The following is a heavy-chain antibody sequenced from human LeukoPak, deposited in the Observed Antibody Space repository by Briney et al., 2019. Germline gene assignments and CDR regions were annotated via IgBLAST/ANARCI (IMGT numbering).Heavy chain of an antibody. CDR2: IIPIFGIA. CDR1: GGTFSSYA. V-gene: IGHV1-69*01. D-gene: IGHD2-15*01. J-gene: IGHJ4*02. Sequence: SVKVSCKASGGTFSSYAISWVRQAPGQGLEWMGGIIPIFGIANYAQKFQGRVTITADESTSTAYMELSSLRSEDTAVYYCARGYCSGGSCYSFFDYWGQGTLVTVSS. CDR3: ARGYCSGGSCYSFFDY.